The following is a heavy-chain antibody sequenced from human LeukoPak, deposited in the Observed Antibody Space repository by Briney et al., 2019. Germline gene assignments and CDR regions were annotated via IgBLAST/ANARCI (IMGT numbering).Heavy chain of an antibody. J-gene: IGHJ4*02. CDR3: ARDTAYDYVWGSYLDYFDY. CDR2: IYTNGTT. CDR1: TDSMNLYF. V-gene: IGHV4-4*07. D-gene: IGHD3-16*01. Sequence: PSETLSLTCTVSTDSMNLYFWSWVRQPAGKGLQWIGRIYTNGTTNFDPSLKSRVTMSVDTSKKQFSLKLRSMTAADTAVYYCARDTAYDYVWGSYLDYFDYWGQGTLVTVSS.